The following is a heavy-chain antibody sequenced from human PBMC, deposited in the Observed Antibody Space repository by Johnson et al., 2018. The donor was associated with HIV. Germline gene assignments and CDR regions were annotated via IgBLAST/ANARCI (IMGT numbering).Heavy chain of an antibody. J-gene: IGHJ3*02. CDR1: GFTFSTYS. CDR3: AKERGKRWLHPRDAFDI. CDR2: ISHDGSKK. D-gene: IGHD5-24*01. Sequence: QVQLVESGGGLVQPGGSLRLSCAASGFTFSTYSMHWVRQAPGKGLEWVTVISHDGSKKYYADSLKGRFTISRDNSKNTLYLRMNSLRAEDTAVYYCAKERGKRWLHPRDAFDIWGQGTMVTVSS. V-gene: IGHV3-30-3*01.